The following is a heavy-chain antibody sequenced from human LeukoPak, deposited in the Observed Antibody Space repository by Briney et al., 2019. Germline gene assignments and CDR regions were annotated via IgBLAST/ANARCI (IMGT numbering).Heavy chain of an antibody. CDR1: GFTFSSYA. J-gene: IGHJ6*02. D-gene: IGHD3-3*01. CDR2: ISDSGGST. Sequence: GGSLRLSCAASGFTFSSYAMSWVRQAPGKGLEWVSAISDSGGSTYYADSVKGRFTISRDNSKNTLYLQMNSLRAEDTAVYYCAKHWNYYYYGMDVWGQGTTVTVSS. CDR3: AKHWNYYYYGMDV. V-gene: IGHV3-23*01.